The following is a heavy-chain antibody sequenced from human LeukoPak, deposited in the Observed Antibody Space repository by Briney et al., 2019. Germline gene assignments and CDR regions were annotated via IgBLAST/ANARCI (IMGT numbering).Heavy chain of an antibody. CDR3: ARAAAGNAFDI. D-gene: IGHD6-13*01. J-gene: IGHJ3*02. CDR2: IYHSGST. V-gene: IGHV4-38-2*02. Sequence: KPSETLSLTCTVSGYSISSGYYWGWIRQPPGKGLEWIGSIYHSGSTYYNPSLKSRVTISVDTAKNQFSLKLSSVTAADTAVYYCARAAAGNAFDIWGQGTMVTVSS. CDR1: GYSISSGYY.